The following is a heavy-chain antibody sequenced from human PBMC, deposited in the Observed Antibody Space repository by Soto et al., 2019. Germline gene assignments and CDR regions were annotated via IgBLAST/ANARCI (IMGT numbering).Heavy chain of an antibody. Sequence: GGSLRLSCAASGFTFSSYSMNWVRQAPGKGLEWVSSISSSSSYIYYADSVKGRFTISRDNAKNSLYLQMNSLRAEDTAVYYCARQDYSSGWYDYWGQGTLVTVS. CDR1: GFTFSSYS. CDR3: ARQDYSSGWYDY. V-gene: IGHV3-21*01. D-gene: IGHD6-19*01. J-gene: IGHJ4*02. CDR2: ISSSSSYI.